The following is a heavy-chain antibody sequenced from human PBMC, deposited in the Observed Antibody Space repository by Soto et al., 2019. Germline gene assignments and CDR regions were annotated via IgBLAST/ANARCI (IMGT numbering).Heavy chain of an antibody. Sequence: QVQLVQSGAEVKKPGSSVKVSCKASGGTFSSYTISWVRQAPGQGLEWMGRIIPILGIANYAQKFQGRVTITADKSTSTTYMELSSLRSEDTAVYYWARDSSRSWYYFDYWGQGTLVTVSS. CDR2: IIPILGIA. J-gene: IGHJ4*02. CDR1: GGTFSSYT. D-gene: IGHD6-13*01. CDR3: ARDSSRSWYYFDY. V-gene: IGHV1-69*08.